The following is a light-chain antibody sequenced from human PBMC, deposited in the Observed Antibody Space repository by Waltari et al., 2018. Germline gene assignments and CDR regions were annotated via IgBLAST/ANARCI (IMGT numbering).Light chain of an antibody. Sequence: CRASHNIDIYLNWDQQKPWRAPKILIHGAFSLHTGVPSRFSGSGSGTDFTLTISSLQPEDFATYYCQQGYSTRFTFGPGTIVDMK. CDR3: QQGYSTRFT. CDR2: GAF. V-gene: IGKV1-39*01. CDR1: HNIDIY. J-gene: IGKJ3*01.